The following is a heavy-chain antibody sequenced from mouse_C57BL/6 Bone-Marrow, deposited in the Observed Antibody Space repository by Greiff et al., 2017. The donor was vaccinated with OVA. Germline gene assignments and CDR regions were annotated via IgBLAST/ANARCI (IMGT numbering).Heavy chain of an antibody. J-gene: IGHJ2*01. V-gene: IGHV1-50*01. CDR3: ARNSNYLYYFDY. D-gene: IGHD2-5*01. Sequence: VQLQQPGAELVKPGASVKLSCKASGYTFTSYWMQWVKQRPGQGLEWIGEIDPSDSYTNYNQKFKGKATLTVDTSSSTAYMQLSSLTSEDSAVYYCARNSNYLYYFDYWGQGTTLTVSS. CDR2: IDPSDSYT. CDR1: GYTFTSYW.